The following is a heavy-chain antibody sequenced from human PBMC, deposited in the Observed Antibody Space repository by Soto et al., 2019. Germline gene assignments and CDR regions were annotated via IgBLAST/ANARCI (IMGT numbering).Heavy chain of an antibody. CDR2: ISGSGGRT. V-gene: IGHV3-23*01. D-gene: IGHD5-18*01. J-gene: IGHJ4*02. Sequence: EVQLLESGGGLVQPGGSLRLSCAASGFTFSSYAMSWVRQAPGKGLEWVSAISGSGGRTYYADSVKGRFTISRDNSKNTLYLQMNSLRAEDTAVYYCAKARERHGGYSYGYAFDYWGQGTLVTVSS. CDR3: AKARERHGGYSYGYAFDY. CDR1: GFTFSSYA.